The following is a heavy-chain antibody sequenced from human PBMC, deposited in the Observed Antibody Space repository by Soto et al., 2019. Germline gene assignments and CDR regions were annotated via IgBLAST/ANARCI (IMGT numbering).Heavy chain of an antibody. J-gene: IGHJ5*02. Sequence: QVQLQQWGAGLLKPSETLSLTCAVYGGSFRGYYWSWIRQPPGKGLEWIGEINHSGSTNYNPSLKSRVTISVDTSKNQFSLKLSSVTAADTAVYYCARGRVAARLYWFDPWGQGTLVTVSS. CDR2: INHSGST. D-gene: IGHD6-6*01. V-gene: IGHV4-34*01. CDR3: ARGRVAARLYWFDP. CDR1: GGSFRGYY.